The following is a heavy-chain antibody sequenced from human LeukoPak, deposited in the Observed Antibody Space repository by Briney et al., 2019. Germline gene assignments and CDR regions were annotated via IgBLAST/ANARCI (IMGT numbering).Heavy chain of an antibody. Sequence: GGSLRLSCAASGITFSDHDMDCVREAPGKGLEWVGRIRNKAKRYTTEYAASVKGRFTISRDDSKNSLFLQMNSLKTEDTAVYYCDRVSLDLPFDYWGQGTLVTVSS. V-gene: IGHV3-72*01. J-gene: IGHJ4*02. CDR3: DRVSLDLPFDY. CDR1: GITFSDHD. D-gene: IGHD6-6*01. CDR2: IRNKAKRYTT.